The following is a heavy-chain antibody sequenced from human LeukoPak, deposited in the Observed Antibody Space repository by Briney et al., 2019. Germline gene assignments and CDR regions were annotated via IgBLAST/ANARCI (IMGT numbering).Heavy chain of an antibody. CDR2: IIPIFGTA. CDR3: ARSPYYYDSSGYYGAGRGAFDI. CDR1: GGTFSSYA. D-gene: IGHD3-22*01. V-gene: IGHV1-69*05. J-gene: IGHJ3*02. Sequence: GASVKVSCKASGGTFSSYAISWVRQAPGQGLEWMGRIIPIFGTANYAQKFQGRVTITTDESTSTAYMELSSLRSEDTAVYYCARSPYYYDSSGYYGAGRGAFDIWGQGTMVTVSS.